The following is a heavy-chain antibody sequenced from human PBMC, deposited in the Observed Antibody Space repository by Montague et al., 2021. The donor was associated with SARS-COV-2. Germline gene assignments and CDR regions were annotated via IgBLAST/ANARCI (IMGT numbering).Heavy chain of an antibody. CDR1: GGSISSYC. Sequence: SETLSLTCTVSGGSISSYCWSWIRQPPGRGMQWIGYISYSGSANSNPSLKSRVTISVDTSKTHFTLRLSSVTAADTAVYYCANFGRTQLLSGNLYYGMDVWGQGTTVTVSS. D-gene: IGHD2-2*01. J-gene: IGHJ6*02. CDR3: ANFGRTQLLSGNLYYGMDV. CDR2: ISYSGSA. V-gene: IGHV4-59*01.